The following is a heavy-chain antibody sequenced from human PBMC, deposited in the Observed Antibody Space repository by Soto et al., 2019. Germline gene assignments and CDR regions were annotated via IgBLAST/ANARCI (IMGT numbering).Heavy chain of an antibody. V-gene: IGHV4-39*01. D-gene: IGHD3-22*01. CDR2: IYYSGST. CDR3: ARHYYDSSGYHFDY. J-gene: IGHJ4*02. CDR1: GGSISSSSYY. Sequence: SETLSLTXTVSGGSISSSSYYWGWIRQPPGKGLEWIGSIYYSGSTYYNPSLKSRVTISVDTSKNQFSLKLSSVTAADTAVYYCARHYYDSSGYHFDYWGQGTLVT.